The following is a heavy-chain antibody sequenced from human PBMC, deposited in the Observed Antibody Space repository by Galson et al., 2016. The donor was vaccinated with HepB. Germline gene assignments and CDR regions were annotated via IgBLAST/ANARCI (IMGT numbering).Heavy chain of an antibody. Sequence: SLRLSCAASGFTFNSHKMQWVRQAPGKGLEWLSDISGSGYIIQYADSVKGRFTTSRDNAQNSLFLQMNSLRDEDTAVYYCAREGAYSGNDFGGGFDFWGQGTLVTVSS. V-gene: IGHV3-48*02. CDR3: AREGAYSGNDFGGGFDF. J-gene: IGHJ4*02. CDR2: ISGSGYII. D-gene: IGHD5-12*01. CDR1: GFTFNSHK.